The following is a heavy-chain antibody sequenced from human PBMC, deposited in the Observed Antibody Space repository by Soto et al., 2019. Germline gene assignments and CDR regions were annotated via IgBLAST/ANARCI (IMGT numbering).Heavy chain of an antibody. D-gene: IGHD3-3*01. CDR1: GYTFTSNY. CDR3: ATRAPITISGVVYYYYYGMDV. J-gene: IGHJ6*02. V-gene: IGHV1-46*01. CDR2: INPSGGST. Sequence: ASVKVSCKASGYTFTSNYMHWVRQAPGQGLEWMGIINPSGGSTSYAQKFQGRVTMTRDTSTSTVYMELSSLRSEDTAVYYCATRAPITISGVVYYYYYGMDVWGQGTTVTVSS.